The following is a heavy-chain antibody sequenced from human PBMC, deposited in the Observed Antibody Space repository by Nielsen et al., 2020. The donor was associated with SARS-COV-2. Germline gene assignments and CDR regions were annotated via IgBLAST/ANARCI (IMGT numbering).Heavy chain of an antibody. CDR1: GFTFDDYA. V-gene: IGHV3-9*01. D-gene: IGHD3-22*01. CDR3: ARGGSSGYYYSYFDY. Sequence: SLKISCAASGFTFDDYAMHWVRQAPGKGLEWVSGISWNSGSIGYADSVKGRFTISRDNAKNSLYLQMNSLRAEDTAVYYCARGGSSGYYYSYFDYWGQGTLVTVSS. CDR2: ISWNSGSI. J-gene: IGHJ4*02.